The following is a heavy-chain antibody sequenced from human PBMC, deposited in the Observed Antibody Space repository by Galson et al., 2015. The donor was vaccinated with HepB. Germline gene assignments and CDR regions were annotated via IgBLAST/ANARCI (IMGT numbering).Heavy chain of an antibody. CDR3: ARYKRSGWYGVYYYGMDV. J-gene: IGHJ6*02. CDR1: GGSISSYY. D-gene: IGHD6-19*01. Sequence: LSLTCTVSGGSISSYYWSWIRQPPGKGLEWIRYIYYSGSTNYNPSLKSRVTISVDTSKNQFSLKLSSVTAADTAVYYCARYKRSGWYGVYYYGMDVWGQGTTVTVSS. CDR2: IYYSGST. V-gene: IGHV4-59*08.